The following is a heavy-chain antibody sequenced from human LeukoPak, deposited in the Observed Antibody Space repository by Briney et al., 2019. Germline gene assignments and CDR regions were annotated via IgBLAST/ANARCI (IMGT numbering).Heavy chain of an antibody. J-gene: IGHJ6*02. V-gene: IGHV4-39*01. Sequence: PSETLSLTCTVSGGSISGNSYYWGWIRQPPGKGLEWIGNIFYTGSTYYNPSLKSRVIISVDTSKNQFSLKLNSVTAADTAVYYCATFHYYYGMDVWSQGTTVTVSS. D-gene: IGHD2/OR15-2a*01. CDR1: GGSISGNSYY. CDR3: ATFHYYYGMDV. CDR2: IFYTGST.